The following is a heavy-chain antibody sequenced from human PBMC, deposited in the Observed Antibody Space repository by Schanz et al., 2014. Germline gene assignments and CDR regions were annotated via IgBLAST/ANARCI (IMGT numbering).Heavy chain of an antibody. CDR1: GFTFSGYG. J-gene: IGHJ6*02. Sequence: VQLVESGGGFVQPGGSLRLSCAASGFTFSGYGMHWVRQAPGKGLEWVAIISYDGRHKNYADSVKGRFTISRDNSKNTLHLQMNSLRVEDTAVYYCAKDDTQVNGMDVWGQGTTVTVSS. V-gene: IGHV3-30*18. CDR3: AKDDTQVNGMDV. CDR2: ISYDGRHK.